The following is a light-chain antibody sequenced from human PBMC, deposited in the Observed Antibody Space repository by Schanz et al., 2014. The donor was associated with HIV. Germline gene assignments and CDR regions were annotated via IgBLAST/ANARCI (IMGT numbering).Light chain of an antibody. CDR3: LQHNTYPLS. V-gene: IGKV3-20*01. Sequence: EIVLTQSPGTLSLSPGERATLSCRASQSVRSSYLAWYQQKPGQAPRLLIYGASSRATGIPDRFRGSGSGTEFTLTITSLQSEDFASYYCLQHNTYPLSFGQGTRLDIK. J-gene: IGKJ5*01. CDR1: QSVRSSY. CDR2: GAS.